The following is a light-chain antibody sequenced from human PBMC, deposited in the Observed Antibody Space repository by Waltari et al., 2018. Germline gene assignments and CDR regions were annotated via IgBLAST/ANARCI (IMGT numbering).Light chain of an antibody. Sequence: IVMTQSPLSLPVTPGEPASFSCRSPQSLLHSNGYNYLDWYLQKPGQSPQLLIYLGSNRASGVPDRFSGSGSGTDFTLKISRVEAEDVGVYYCMQALQTPMYTFGQGTKLEIK. J-gene: IGKJ2*01. CDR2: LGS. CDR3: MQALQTPMYT. V-gene: IGKV2-28*01. CDR1: QSLLHSNGYNY.